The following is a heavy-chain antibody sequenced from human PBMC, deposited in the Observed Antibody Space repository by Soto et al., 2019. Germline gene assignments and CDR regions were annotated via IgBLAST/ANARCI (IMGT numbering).Heavy chain of an antibody. Sequence: GASVKVSCKASGYTLTSYGISWVRQAPGQGLEWMGWISAYNGNTNYAQKLQGRVTMTTDTSTSTAYMELRSLRSDDTAVYYCARAGPDDILTGYYAGFDPWGQGTLVTVSS. CDR1: GYTLTSYG. CDR3: ARAGPDDILTGYYAGFDP. D-gene: IGHD3-9*01. CDR2: ISAYNGNT. J-gene: IGHJ5*02. V-gene: IGHV1-18*01.